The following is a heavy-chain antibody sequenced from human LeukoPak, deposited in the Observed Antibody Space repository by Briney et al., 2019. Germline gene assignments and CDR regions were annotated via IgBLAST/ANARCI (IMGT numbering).Heavy chain of an antibody. CDR2: ISTDGYTT. J-gene: IGHJ4*02. Sequence: GGSLRLSCAASGLAFSAYKMHWVRQASRKGLVWVSHISTDGYTTDYADFVQGRFTASRDNTKNTWSLEMNSLRAEDTAVYYCVVGGSPGYWGQGTLVTVSS. CDR1: GLAFSAYK. CDR3: VVGGSPGY. V-gene: IGHV3-74*01. D-gene: IGHD2-15*01.